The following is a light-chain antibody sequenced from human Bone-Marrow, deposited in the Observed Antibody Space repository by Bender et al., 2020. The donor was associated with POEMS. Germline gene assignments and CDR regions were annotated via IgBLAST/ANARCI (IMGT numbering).Light chain of an antibody. CDR3: QTWGTGIWV. J-gene: IGLJ3*02. V-gene: IGLV4-69*01. Sequence: QLVLTQSPSASASLGASVKLTCTLSSGHSNNAIAWHQQQPEKGPRFLMKVNSDGSHAKGDGIPDRFSGSSSGAERYLTISSLRSEDEADYYCQTWGTGIWVFGGGTKLTVL. CDR2: VNSDGSH. CDR1: SGHSNNA.